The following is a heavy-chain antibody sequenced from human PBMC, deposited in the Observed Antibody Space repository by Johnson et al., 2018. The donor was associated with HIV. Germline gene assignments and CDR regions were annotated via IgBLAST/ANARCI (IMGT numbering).Heavy chain of an antibody. CDR2: IKSKTAGGTT. V-gene: IGHV3-15*01. CDR1: GFTFSSYG. Sequence: VQLVESGGGLVQPGRSLRLSCAASGFTFSSYGMHWVRQAPGKGLEWVGRIKSKTAGGTTDYAAPVKGRCTISRDDSKNTLYLQMNSLRAEDTAVYYCTTVAGGASDIWGQGTMVTVSS. CDR3: TTVAGGASDI. J-gene: IGHJ3*02. D-gene: IGHD3-16*01.